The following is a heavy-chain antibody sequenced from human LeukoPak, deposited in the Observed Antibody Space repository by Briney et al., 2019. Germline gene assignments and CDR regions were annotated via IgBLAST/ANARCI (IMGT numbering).Heavy chain of an antibody. D-gene: IGHD3-10*01. J-gene: IGHJ4*02. CDR3: ARGMYYSASGGFDY. V-gene: IGHV3-48*02. Sequence: GGSLRLSCAASGFTFSNYAMSWVRQAPGKGLEWVSYISSSSGTIYYADSVKGRFTISRDNAKNSLYLQVNSLRDEDTAVYYCARGMYYSASGGFDYWGQGTLVTVSS. CDR1: GFTFSNYA. CDR2: ISSSSGTI.